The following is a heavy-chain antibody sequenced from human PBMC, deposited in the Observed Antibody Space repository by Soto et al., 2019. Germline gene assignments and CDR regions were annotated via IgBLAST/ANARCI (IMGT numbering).Heavy chain of an antibody. CDR3: ATGGMVGDFISGSYISYFFDF. Sequence: QVHLQQWGAGLLKPSETLSLTCAVYGGSFSGYYWSWIRQPPGKGLEWIGEINHSGSTNYNPSLKSRVTISVDTSKDQVSLKLTSVTAADTAVYHCATGGMVGDFISGSYISYFFDFWGQGTLVSVSS. D-gene: IGHD3-3*01. CDR2: INHSGST. CDR1: GGSFSGYY. V-gene: IGHV4-34*01. J-gene: IGHJ4*02.